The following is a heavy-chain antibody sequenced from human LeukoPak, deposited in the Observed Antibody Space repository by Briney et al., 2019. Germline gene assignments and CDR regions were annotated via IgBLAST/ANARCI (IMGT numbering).Heavy chain of an antibody. Sequence: SETLSLTCAVYGGSFSGYYWSWIRQPPGKGLEWIGEINHSGSTNYNPSLKSRVTISVDTSKNQFSLKLSSVTAADTAVYYCARRIAALQKQFDPWGQGTLVTVSS. J-gene: IGHJ5*02. CDR1: GGSFSGYY. D-gene: IGHD6-6*01. CDR2: INHSGST. V-gene: IGHV4-34*01. CDR3: ARRIAALQKQFDP.